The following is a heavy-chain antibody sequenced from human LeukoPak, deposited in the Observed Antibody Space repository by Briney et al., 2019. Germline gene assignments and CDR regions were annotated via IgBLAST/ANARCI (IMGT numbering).Heavy chain of an antibody. CDR1: GGSISSGGYY. D-gene: IGHD6-13*01. J-gene: IGHJ4*02. Sequence: SETLSLTCTVSGGSISSGGYYWSWIRQPPGKGLEWIGYIYHSGSAYYNPSLKSRVTISVDRSKNQFSLKLSSVTAADTAVYYCARESAAAADIDYWGQGTLVTVSS. CDR3: ARESAAAADIDY. CDR2: IYHSGSA. V-gene: IGHV4-30-2*01.